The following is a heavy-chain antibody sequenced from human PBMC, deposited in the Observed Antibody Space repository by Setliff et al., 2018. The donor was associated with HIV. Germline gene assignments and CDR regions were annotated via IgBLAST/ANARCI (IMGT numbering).Heavy chain of an antibody. Sequence: TSETLSLTCTVSGGSISSGGYYWNWIRQYPVKGLEWIGHIYYNGRTLFNPALGTRLNMSVDTSENQFSLHLNSVTAADTAVYYCVRERRRSPLSYGLDVWGQGTTVPSP. CDR2: IYYNGRT. CDR3: VRERRRSPLSYGLDV. V-gene: IGHV4-31*03. J-gene: IGHJ6*02. CDR1: GGSISSGGYY.